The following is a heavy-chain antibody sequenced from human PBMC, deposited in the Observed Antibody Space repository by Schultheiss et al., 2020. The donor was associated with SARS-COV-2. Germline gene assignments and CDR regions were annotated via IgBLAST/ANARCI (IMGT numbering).Heavy chain of an antibody. Sequence: GGSLRLSCAASGFTFSSYGMHWVRQAPGKGLEWVAVIWYDGSNKYYADSVKGRFTISRDNSKNTLYLQMNSLRAEDTAVYYCARAYYDFWNGVDYWGQGTLVTVSS. CDR3: ARAYYDFWNGVDY. CDR2: IWYDGSNK. V-gene: IGHV3-30*19. CDR1: GFTFSSYG. D-gene: IGHD3-3*01. J-gene: IGHJ4*02.